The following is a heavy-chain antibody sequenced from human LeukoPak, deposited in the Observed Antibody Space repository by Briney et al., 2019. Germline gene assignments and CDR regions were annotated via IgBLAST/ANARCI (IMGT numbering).Heavy chain of an antibody. CDR2: ISGSGGST. V-gene: IGHV3-23*01. D-gene: IGHD3-9*01. CDR3: AKGFAGAPLSCYDILRGLDYYYYGMDV. CDR1: GFTFSSYA. J-gene: IGHJ6*02. Sequence: PGGSLRLSCAASGFTFSSYAMSWVRQAPGKGLEWVSAISGSGGSTYYADSVKGRFTISRDNSKNTLYLQMNSLRAEDTAVYYCAKGFAGAPLSCYDILRGLDYYYYGMDVWGQGTTVTVSS.